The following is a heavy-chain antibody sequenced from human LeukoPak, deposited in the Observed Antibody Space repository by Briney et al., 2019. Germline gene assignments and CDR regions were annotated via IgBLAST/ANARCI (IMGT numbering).Heavy chain of an antibody. V-gene: IGHV3-74*01. J-gene: IGHJ5*02. CDR3: ARDYYMGIVDQ. CDR1: GFTFSNHW. Sequence: PGGSLRLSCEASGFTFSNHWMHWVRQAPGKGLVWVSVISKDGSTSIYADSVRGRLTISRDNAKNTLYLQMSSLRVEDTSVYYCARDYYMGIVDQWGQGTRVTVSS. CDR2: ISKDGSTS. D-gene: IGHD3-22*01.